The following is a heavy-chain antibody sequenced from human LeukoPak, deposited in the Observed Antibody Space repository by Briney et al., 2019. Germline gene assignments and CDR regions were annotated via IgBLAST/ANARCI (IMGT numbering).Heavy chain of an antibody. Sequence: SETLSLTCTVSGGSISSYYWSWIRQPAGKGLEWIGRIYTSGSTNYNPSLKSRVTMSVDTSKNQFSLKLSSVTAADTAVYYCARVTADFWSGYYSAFDIWGQGTMVTVSS. CDR1: GGSISSYY. CDR2: IYTSGST. V-gene: IGHV4-4*07. CDR3: ARVTADFWSGYYSAFDI. D-gene: IGHD3-3*01. J-gene: IGHJ3*02.